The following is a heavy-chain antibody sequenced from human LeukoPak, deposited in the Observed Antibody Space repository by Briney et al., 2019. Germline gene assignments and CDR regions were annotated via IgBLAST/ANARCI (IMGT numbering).Heavy chain of an antibody. V-gene: IGHV1-18*01. CDR2: ISGYNGNT. CDR3: ARSLNYYSGNYQLYDY. CDR1: GYTFTNYG. Sequence: ASVKVSCKASGYTFTNYGISWVRQAPGHGLEWLGWISGYNGNTKYAQKFQGRVTMTTDTSTTTDYIELRSLRSDDTDVYYCARSLNYYSGNYQLYDYWGQGTLVTVSS. D-gene: IGHD1-26*01. J-gene: IGHJ4*02.